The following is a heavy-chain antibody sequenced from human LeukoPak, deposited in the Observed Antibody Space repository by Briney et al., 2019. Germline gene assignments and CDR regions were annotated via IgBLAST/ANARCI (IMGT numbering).Heavy chain of an antibody. CDR3: ARHLSGITGYTYGRGIDY. J-gene: IGHJ4*02. CDR1: GFTFSSHW. CDR2: IKKDGSEK. Sequence: SGGSLRLSCAASGFTFSSHWMSWVRQAPGKGLEWVANIKKDGSEKYYVDAVKGRFTISRDNAKTSLYLQMNSLRAEDTAVHYCARHLSGITGYTYGRGIDYWGQGTLLTVSS. V-gene: IGHV3-7*01. D-gene: IGHD5-18*01.